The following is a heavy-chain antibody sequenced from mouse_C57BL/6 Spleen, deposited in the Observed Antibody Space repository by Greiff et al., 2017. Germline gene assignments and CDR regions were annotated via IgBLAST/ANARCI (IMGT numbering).Heavy chain of an antibody. D-gene: IGHD1-1*01. CDR2: IHPTSGST. Sequence: VQLQQPGAELVKPGASVKLSCKASGYTFTSYWMHWVKQRPGQGLEWIGMIHPTSGSTNYNEKFKSKATLTVDKASSTAYMQLSSLTSEDSAVYYCAREDYYGFAYWGQGTLVTVSA. CDR3: AREDYYGFAY. J-gene: IGHJ3*01. V-gene: IGHV1-64*01. CDR1: GYTFTSYW.